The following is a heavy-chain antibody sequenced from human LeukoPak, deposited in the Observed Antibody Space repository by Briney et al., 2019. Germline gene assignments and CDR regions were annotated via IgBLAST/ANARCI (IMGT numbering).Heavy chain of an antibody. CDR3: ARHSIGSKVAGTRSRWSDP. Sequence: SETLSLTCTVSGGSISSSSYYWGWIRQPPGKGLEWIGSIYYSGSTYYNPSLKSRVTISVDTSKNQFSLKLSSVTAADTAVYYCARHSIGSKVAGTRSRWSDPWGQGTLVTVSS. J-gene: IGHJ5*02. CDR1: GGSISSSSYY. V-gene: IGHV4-39*01. D-gene: IGHD6-19*01. CDR2: IYYSGST.